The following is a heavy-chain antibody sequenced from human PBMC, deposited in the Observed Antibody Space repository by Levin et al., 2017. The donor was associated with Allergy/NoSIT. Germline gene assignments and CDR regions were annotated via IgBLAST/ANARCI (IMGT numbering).Heavy chain of an antibody. D-gene: IGHD3-22*01. CDR2: VYYSGST. J-gene: IGHJ6*02. Sequence: SETLSLTCSVSGGSINNYYWSWIRQPPGKGLEWIGYVYYSGSTRYNPSLKSRVTISVDTSKNQFSLKLSSVSTADTAVYYCARDRSQIGGDGSHYDYGMDVWGQGTTVTVSS. V-gene: IGHV4-59*01. CDR1: GGSINNYY. CDR3: ARDRSQIGGDGSHYDYGMDV.